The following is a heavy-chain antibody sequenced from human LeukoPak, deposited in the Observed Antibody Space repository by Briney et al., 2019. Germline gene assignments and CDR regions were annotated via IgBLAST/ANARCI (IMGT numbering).Heavy chain of an antibody. CDR1: GFTFRNAW. CDR3: TTVTIKVY. J-gene: IGHJ4*02. D-gene: IGHD1-1*01. V-gene: IGHV3-15*01. CDR2: IKSKTDGGTT. Sequence: NAGGSLRLSCAASGFTFRNAWMSWVRQAPGKGLEWVGLIKSKTDGGTTDYAAPVKGRFTISRDDSKNTLYLQMNSLETEDTAVYYCTTVTIKVYWGQGTLVTVSS.